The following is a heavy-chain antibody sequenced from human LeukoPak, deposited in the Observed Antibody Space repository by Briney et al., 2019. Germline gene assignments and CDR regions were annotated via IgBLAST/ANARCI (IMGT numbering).Heavy chain of an antibody. D-gene: IGHD2-8*01. V-gene: IGHV4-59*01. CDR1: GASISTYH. Sequence: NPSETLSLTCTVSGASISTYHWSWIRQPPRKGLEWIEYTYNSGSTNYNPSLKSRVTISLDTSENQFSLKLSSVTAADTAVYYCARTKAFDVWGQGTMVTVSS. CDR3: ARTKAFDV. CDR2: TYNSGST. J-gene: IGHJ3*01.